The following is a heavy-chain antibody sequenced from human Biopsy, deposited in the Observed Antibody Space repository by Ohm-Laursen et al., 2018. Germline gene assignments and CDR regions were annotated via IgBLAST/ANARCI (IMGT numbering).Heavy chain of an antibody. CDR3: ARGMRSSGWPYFDS. D-gene: IGHD6-19*01. CDR2: IYDRGSTA. J-gene: IGHJ4*02. V-gene: IGHV4-61*01. Sequence: SDTLSLTCAVSGDSVSSGSFYWTWIRQPPGQGLEYIGYIYDRGSTANYNPSLESRVIMSVDMPKNQFSLKLSSVTAADTAIYYCARGMRSSGWPYFDSWGQGTLVTVSS. CDR1: GDSVSSGSFY.